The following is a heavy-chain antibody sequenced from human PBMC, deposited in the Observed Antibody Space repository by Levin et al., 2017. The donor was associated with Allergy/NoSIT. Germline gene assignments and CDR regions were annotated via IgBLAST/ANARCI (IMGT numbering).Heavy chain of an antibody. V-gene: IGHV4-34*01. Sequence: PGGSLRLSCAVYGGSFSAYYWSWIRQPPGKGLEWIGEINHSGSTNYNPSLKSRVTISVDTSKNQFSLKLSSVTAADTAVYYCARGHELGGGASFLRNQFYYGMDVWGQGTTVSVSS. CDR2: INHSGST. CDR3: ARGHELGGGASFLRNQFYYGMDV. CDR1: GGSFSAYY. D-gene: IGHD1-26*01. J-gene: IGHJ6*02.